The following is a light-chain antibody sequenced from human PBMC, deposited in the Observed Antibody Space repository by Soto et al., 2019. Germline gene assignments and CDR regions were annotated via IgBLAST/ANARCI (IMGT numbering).Light chain of an antibody. CDR2: DAS. V-gene: IGKV3-11*01. CDR1: QSVSSY. CDR3: QQRSNWPRALT. J-gene: IGKJ4*01. Sequence: EIVLTQSPATLSLSPGERATLSCRASQSVSSYLGWYQQKPGQAPRLLIYDASNRATGIPARFSGSGSGTDFTLTISSLEPADFAVYYCQQRSNWPRALTFGGGTKVEIK.